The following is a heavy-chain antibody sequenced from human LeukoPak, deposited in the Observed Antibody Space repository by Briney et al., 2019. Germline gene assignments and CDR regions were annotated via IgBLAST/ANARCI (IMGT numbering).Heavy chain of an antibody. J-gene: IGHJ6*02. Sequence: PLASVKVSCKASGGTFSSYAISWVRQAPGQGLEWMGGIIPIFGTANYAQKFQGRVTITADESTSTAYMELSSLRSEDTAVYYCARDGSGYCSGGSCYDYGMDVWGQGTTVTVSS. CDR2: IIPIFGTA. D-gene: IGHD2-15*01. CDR1: GGTFSSYA. V-gene: IGHV1-69*13. CDR3: ARDGSGYCSGGSCYDYGMDV.